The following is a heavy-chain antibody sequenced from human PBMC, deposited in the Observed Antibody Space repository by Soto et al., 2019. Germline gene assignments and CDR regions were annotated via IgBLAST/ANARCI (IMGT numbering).Heavy chain of an antibody. CDR2: IFANGNT. CDR1: GGSISEKY. V-gene: IGHV4-4*07. Sequence: PSETPSLTCTVSGGSISEKYWSWVRQPPGKGLEWIGLIFANGNTDYNPSLKSRVTMSVDASKNQFSLRLTSMTAADTAVYYCVASLAASGLNWLDPWGRGTLVTVSS. J-gene: IGHJ5*02. D-gene: IGHD6-13*01. CDR3: VASLAASGLNWLDP.